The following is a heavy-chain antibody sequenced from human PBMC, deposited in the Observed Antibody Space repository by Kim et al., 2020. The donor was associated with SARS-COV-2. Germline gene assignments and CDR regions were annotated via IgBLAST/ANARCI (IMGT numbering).Heavy chain of an antibody. J-gene: IGHJ4*02. Sequence: GGSLRLSCAASGFTFSNAWMSWVRQDPGKGLEWVGRIKSKTDGGTTDYAAPVKGRFTISRDDSKNTLYLQMNSLKTEDTAVYYCTTGVSGWYDVYSGQGTLLTVST. CDR2: IKSKTDGGTT. V-gene: IGHV3-15*01. CDR1: GFTFSNAW. D-gene: IGHD6-19*01. CDR3: TTGVSGWYDVY.